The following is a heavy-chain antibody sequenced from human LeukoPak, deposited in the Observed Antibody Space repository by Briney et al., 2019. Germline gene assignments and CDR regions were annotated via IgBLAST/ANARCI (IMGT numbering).Heavy chain of an antibody. J-gene: IGHJ3*02. CDR2: ISNDGSST. CDR1: GFTFSSYA. D-gene: IGHD3-22*01. Sequence: GGSLRLSCAASGFTFSSYAMSWVRQAPGKGLVWVSGISNDGSSTRYADSVKGRITISGDNAKKRLYLQMNSLRAEDTAVYYCARTSSGYSSDVFDIWGQGTLVAVSS. V-gene: IGHV3-74*01. CDR3: ARTSSGYSSDVFDI.